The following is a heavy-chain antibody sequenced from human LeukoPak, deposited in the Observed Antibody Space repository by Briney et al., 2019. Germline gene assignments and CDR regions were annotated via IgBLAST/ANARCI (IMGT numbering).Heavy chain of an antibody. V-gene: IGHV3-23*01. CDR3: ARDRESYLQPTDY. Sequence: GGSLRLSCAASGFTFSTYAMTWVRQAPGKGLEWVSSITGNGGSTYYADSVKGRLTISRDNSKNTLYLQMNSLRADDTAVYRCARDRESYLQPTDYWGRGTLVTVSS. CDR1: GFTFSTYA. CDR2: ITGNGGST. D-gene: IGHD1-26*01. J-gene: IGHJ4*02.